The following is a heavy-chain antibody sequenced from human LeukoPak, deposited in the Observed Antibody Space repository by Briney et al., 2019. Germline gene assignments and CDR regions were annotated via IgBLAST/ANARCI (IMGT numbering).Heavy chain of an antibody. D-gene: IGHD1-26*01. Sequence: GGSLRLSCTASGFTFGDYAMSWFRQAPGKGLEWVGLIRSKTYGGTTEYAASVKGRFTISRDDSKSIAYLQMNSLKTEDTAVHYCTRDGSGTYLVAPSDYWGQGTLVTVPS. CDR1: GFTFGDYA. CDR3: TRDGSGTYLVAPSDY. J-gene: IGHJ4*02. V-gene: IGHV3-49*03. CDR2: IRSKTYGGTT.